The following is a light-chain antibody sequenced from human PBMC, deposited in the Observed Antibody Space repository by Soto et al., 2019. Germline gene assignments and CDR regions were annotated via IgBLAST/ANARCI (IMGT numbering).Light chain of an antibody. V-gene: IGKV3-15*01. CDR2: GAS. Sequence: EIVMTQSPATLSVSPGERATLSCRASQSVSYNLAWFQQKPGRPPRLLIYGASSRATVTPARCSGSSAGTVFTLTSSILAPDYSAFYYWQHYSSSGTFGQGTKLDIK. CDR3: QHYSSSGT. J-gene: IGKJ1*01. CDR1: QSVSYN.